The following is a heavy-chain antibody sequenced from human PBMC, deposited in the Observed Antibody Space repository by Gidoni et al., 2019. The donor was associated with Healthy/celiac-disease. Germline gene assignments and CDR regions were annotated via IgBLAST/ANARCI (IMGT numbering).Heavy chain of an antibody. CDR1: GFTFSSYG. Sequence: QVQLVESGGGVVQPGRSLRLSCAASGFTFSSYGMHWVRQAPGKGLEWVAVIWYDGSNKYYADSVKGRFTISRVNSKNTLYLQMNSLRAEDTAVYYCARDGEKRYGDSYFDYWGQGTLVTVSS. CDR3: ARDGEKRYGDSYFDY. CDR2: IWYDGSNK. J-gene: IGHJ4*02. V-gene: IGHV3-33*01. D-gene: IGHD4-17*01.